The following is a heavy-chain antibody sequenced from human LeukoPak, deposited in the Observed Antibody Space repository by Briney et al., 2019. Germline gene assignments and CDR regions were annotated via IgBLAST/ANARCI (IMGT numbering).Heavy chain of an antibody. Sequence: SETLSLTCTVSGGSISSSSYYWGWIRQPPGKGLEWIGSIYYSGSTYYNPSLKSRVTISVDTSKNQFSLKLSSVTAADTAVYYCARLGGDSSSHDYWGQGTLVTDSS. D-gene: IGHD6-13*01. CDR2: IYYSGST. J-gene: IGHJ4*02. CDR3: ARLGGDSSSHDY. CDR1: GGSISSSSYY. V-gene: IGHV4-39*01.